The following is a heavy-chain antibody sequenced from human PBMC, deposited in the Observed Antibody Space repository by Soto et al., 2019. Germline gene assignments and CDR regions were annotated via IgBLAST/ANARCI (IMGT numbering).Heavy chain of an antibody. D-gene: IGHD6-19*01. CDR1: GGSISSSNW. CDR2: IYHSGST. Sequence: QVQLQESGPGLVKPSGTLSLTCAVSGGSISSSNWWSWVRQPPGKGLEWIGEIYHSGSTNYNPSLKSRVTISVHNSNNQFSLKLSSLTAAYTAVYYCARIAVATYNWFDPWGQGTLVTVSS. CDR3: ARIAVATYNWFDP. J-gene: IGHJ5*02. V-gene: IGHV4-4*02.